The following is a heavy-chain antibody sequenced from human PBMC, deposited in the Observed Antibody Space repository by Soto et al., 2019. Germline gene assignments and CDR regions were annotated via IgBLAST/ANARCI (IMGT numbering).Heavy chain of an antibody. J-gene: IGHJ4*02. D-gene: IGHD3-16*01. Sequence: LKISCKGSGCSFTSYWISWVRQMPGKGLEWMGRIDPSDSYTNYSPSFQGHVTISADKSISTAYLQWSSLKASDTAMYYCARHMIEGEQPVYFDYWGQGTLVTVSS. CDR3: ARHMIEGEQPVYFDY. CDR2: IDPSDSYT. V-gene: IGHV5-10-1*01. CDR1: GCSFTSYW.